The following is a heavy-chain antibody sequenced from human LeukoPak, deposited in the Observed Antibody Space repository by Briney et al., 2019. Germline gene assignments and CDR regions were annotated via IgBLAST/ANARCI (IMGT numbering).Heavy chain of an antibody. CDR1: GGTFSSYA. Sequence: GASVKASCKASGGTFSSYAISWVRQAPGQGLEWMGGIIPIFGTANYAQKFQGRVTITADESTSTAYMELSSLRSEDTAVYYCARDSGYGMGYYYGVDVWGQGTTVTVSS. D-gene: IGHD5-12*01. J-gene: IGHJ6*02. CDR2: IIPIFGTA. V-gene: IGHV1-69*13. CDR3: ARDSGYGMGYYYGVDV.